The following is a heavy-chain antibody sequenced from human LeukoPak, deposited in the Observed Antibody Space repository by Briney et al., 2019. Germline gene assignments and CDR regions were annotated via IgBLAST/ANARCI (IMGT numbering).Heavy chain of an antibody. D-gene: IGHD2-15*01. CDR1: GGXISGYY. CDR3: ARHWSHSVAQFGRSYWFDP. Sequence: PSETLSLTCRVSGGXISGYYCSWIRQPAGKGLEWIGDMDTSGHTNYNSSLMSRVTMSVDTSKNQFSLRLTSVTAADTAVYYCARHWSHSVAQFGRSYWFDPWGQGTLVTVSS. CDR2: MDTSGHT. J-gene: IGHJ5*02. V-gene: IGHV4-4*07.